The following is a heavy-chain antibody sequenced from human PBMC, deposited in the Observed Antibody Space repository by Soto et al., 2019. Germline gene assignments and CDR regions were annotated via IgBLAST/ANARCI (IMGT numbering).Heavy chain of an antibody. CDR3: ARGNLSFDFDS. Sequence: QIQLVESGGDVVQPGKSLRLSFAASGFNFGFFGMHWVHQAPGKGLEWVAFISGDGINTQYADSVRGRFTLSRDYSRKTMYLQMDSLRDEDTALYYCARGNLSFDFDSWGLGTLVTVSS. CDR1: GFNFGFFG. D-gene: IGHD1-26*01. J-gene: IGHJ4*02. V-gene: IGHV3-30*03. CDR2: ISGDGINT.